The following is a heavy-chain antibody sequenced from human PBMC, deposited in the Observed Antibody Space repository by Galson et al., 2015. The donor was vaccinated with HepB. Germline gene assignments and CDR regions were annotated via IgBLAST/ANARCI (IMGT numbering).Heavy chain of an antibody. CDR3: ARRGRASSFDI. D-gene: IGHD3-16*01. J-gene: IGHJ3*02. CDR1: GYIFITNW. V-gene: IGHV5-10-1*01. Sequence: QSGAEVKKPGESLTISCKGSGYIFITNWINWVRQMPGKGLEWMGRIDPSDSETNYSPSFQGHVTISADKSIGTAYLQWSSLTASDTAMYYCARRGRASSFDIWGQGTMVTVS. CDR2: IDPSDSET.